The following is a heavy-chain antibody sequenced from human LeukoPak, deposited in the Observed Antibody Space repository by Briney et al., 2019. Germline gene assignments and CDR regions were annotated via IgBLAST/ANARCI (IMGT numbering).Heavy chain of an antibody. CDR2: ISSSSSYI. CDR1: GFTFSSYS. Sequence: GGSLRLSCAASGFTFSSYSMNWVRQAPGKGLEWVSSISSSSSYIYYADSVKGRFTISRDNAKNSLYLQMNSLRAEDTAVYYCARVVGMGGYSYGPGCDYWGQGTLVTVSS. J-gene: IGHJ4*02. D-gene: IGHD5-18*01. CDR3: ARVVGMGGYSYGPGCDY. V-gene: IGHV3-21*01.